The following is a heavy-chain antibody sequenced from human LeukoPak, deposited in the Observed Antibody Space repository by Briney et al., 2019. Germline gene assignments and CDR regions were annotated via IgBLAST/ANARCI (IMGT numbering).Heavy chain of an antibody. Sequence: SETLSLTCAVYGGSFSGYYWSWIRQPPGKGLEWIGEINHSGSTNYNPSLKSRVTISVDTSKNQFSLKLSSVTAADTAVFYCARGRGILTGYYQAYYFDYWGQGTLVTVSS. CDR2: INHSGST. V-gene: IGHV4-34*01. CDR1: GGSFSGYY. D-gene: IGHD3-9*01. CDR3: ARGRGILTGYYQAYYFDY. J-gene: IGHJ4*02.